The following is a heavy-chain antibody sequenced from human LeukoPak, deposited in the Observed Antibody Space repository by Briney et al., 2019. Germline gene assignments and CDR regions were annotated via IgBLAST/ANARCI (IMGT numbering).Heavy chain of an antibody. CDR3: AREMYSGSQGDY. CDR1: GDSISPYY. Sequence: SETLSLTCIVSGDSISPYYWNWIRQPPGKGLEWIGYIYYSGDTNYNPSLKRRVTMSVDTSKNQFSLKLSSVTAADTAVYYCAREMYSGSQGDYWGQGTLVTVSS. V-gene: IGHV4-59*12. D-gene: IGHD1-26*01. J-gene: IGHJ4*02. CDR2: IYYSGDT.